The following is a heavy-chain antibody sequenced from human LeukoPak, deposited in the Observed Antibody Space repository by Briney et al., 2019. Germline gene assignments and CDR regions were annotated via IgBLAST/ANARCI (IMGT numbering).Heavy chain of an antibody. CDR2: TSSGSTYI. Sequence: PGGSLRLSCAASGFTFSRYSMNWDRQAPGKGLEWVSSTSSGSTYIYYADSMKGRFTISRDNAKNSLYLQMNSLRAGDTAVYYCARTIEMATISYFDYWGQGTLVTVSS. J-gene: IGHJ4*02. D-gene: IGHD5-24*01. V-gene: IGHV3-21*01. CDR1: GFTFSRYS. CDR3: ARTIEMATISYFDY.